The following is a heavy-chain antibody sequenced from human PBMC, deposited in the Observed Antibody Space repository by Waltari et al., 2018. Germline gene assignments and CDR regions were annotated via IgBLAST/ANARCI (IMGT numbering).Heavy chain of an antibody. D-gene: IGHD5-18*01. J-gene: IGHJ4*02. CDR3: ARGPTGYSYGYLGY. CDR1: GGSFSGYY. V-gene: IGHV4-34*01. Sequence: QVQLQQWGAGLLKPSETLSLTCAGYGGSFSGYYWSWIRQPPGKGLEWIGEINHSGSTNYNPSLKSRVTISVDTSKNQFSLKLSSVTAADTAVYYCARGPTGYSYGYLGYWGQGTLVTVSS. CDR2: INHSGST.